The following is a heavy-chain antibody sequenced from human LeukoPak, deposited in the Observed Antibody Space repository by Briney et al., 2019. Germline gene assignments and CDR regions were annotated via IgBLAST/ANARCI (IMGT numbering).Heavy chain of an antibody. V-gene: IGHV4-59*01. J-gene: IGHJ6*02. Sequence: PSETLSLTCTVSGGSISSYYWSWIRQPPGKGLEWIGYIYYSGSTNYNPSLKSRVTISVDTSKNQFSLKLSSVTAADTAVYYCARFVATLDYYYYGMDVWGQGTTVTVSS. CDR2: IYYSGST. CDR3: ARFVATLDYYYYGMDV. CDR1: GGSISSYY. D-gene: IGHD4-23*01.